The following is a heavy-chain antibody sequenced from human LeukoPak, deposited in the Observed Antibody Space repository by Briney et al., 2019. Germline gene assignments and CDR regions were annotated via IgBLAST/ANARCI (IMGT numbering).Heavy chain of an antibody. CDR2: TYYRSNWYN. CDR3: VRDRTWAIDA. Sequence: SQTLSLTCAISGDSVSSNSGAWNWIRQSPSRGLEWLGRTYYRSNWYNDYAVAVRGRMTITPDTSKNQFSLQLNSVTPEDTAVYFCVRDRTWAIDAWGQGTMVTVSS. V-gene: IGHV6-1*01. J-gene: IGHJ3*01. CDR1: GDSVSSNSGA. D-gene: IGHD1-14*01.